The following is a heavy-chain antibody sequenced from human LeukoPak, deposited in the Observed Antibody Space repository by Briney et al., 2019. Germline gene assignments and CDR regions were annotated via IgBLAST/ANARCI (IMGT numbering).Heavy chain of an antibody. Sequence: SETLSLTCTVSGGSMSGYFWSWVRQPPGKRLEWIGYIYYSGSTNYNPSLKSRVTISVDTSKNQFSLKLSSVTAADTAVYYCARAITSSWYGDFQHWGQGTLVTVSS. CDR2: IYYSGST. CDR3: ARAITSSWYGDFQH. J-gene: IGHJ1*01. V-gene: IGHV4-59*01. CDR1: GGSMSGYF. D-gene: IGHD6-13*01.